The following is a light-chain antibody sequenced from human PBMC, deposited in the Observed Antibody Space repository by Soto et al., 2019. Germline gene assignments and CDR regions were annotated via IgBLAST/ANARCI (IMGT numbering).Light chain of an antibody. Sequence: EIVLTQSPATLSVSPGERVTLSCRASESVSSSLAWYQHKPGQPPRLLIYGASTRATDIPARFSGSGSWTQFTLTISSLQSEDFAVYDCQQYKDWPPVTFGPGTKVEIK. CDR2: GAS. J-gene: IGKJ3*01. CDR3: QQYKDWPPVT. CDR1: ESVSSS. V-gene: IGKV3-15*01.